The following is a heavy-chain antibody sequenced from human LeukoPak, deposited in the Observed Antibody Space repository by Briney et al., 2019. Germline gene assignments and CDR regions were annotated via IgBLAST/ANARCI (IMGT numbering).Heavy chain of an antibody. D-gene: IGHD2-15*01. CDR3: ARDFCSGGSCYFDY. J-gene: IGHJ4*02. CDR1: GASISSYY. V-gene: IGHV4-4*07. Sequence: PSETLSLTCTVSGASISSYYWSWIRQPAGKGLEWIGRIYTRGGTNYNPSLKSRVTVSVDTSKNQLSLKLSSVTAADTAVYYCARDFCSGGSCYFDYWGQGTLVTVSS. CDR2: IYTRGGT.